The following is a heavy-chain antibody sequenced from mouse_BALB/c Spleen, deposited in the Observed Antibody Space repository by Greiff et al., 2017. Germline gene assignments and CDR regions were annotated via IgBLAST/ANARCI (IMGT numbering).Heavy chain of an antibody. CDR3: ARDRGWLRGPMDY. CDR1: GFTFTDYY. Sequence: EVMLVESGGGLVQPGGSLRLSCATSGFTFTDYYMSWVRQPPGKALEWLGFIRNKANGYTTEYSASVKGRFTISRDNSQSILYLQMNTLRAEDSATYYCARDRGWLRGPMDYWGQGTSVTVSS. J-gene: IGHJ4*01. CDR2: IRNKANGYTT. D-gene: IGHD2-3*01. V-gene: IGHV7-3*02.